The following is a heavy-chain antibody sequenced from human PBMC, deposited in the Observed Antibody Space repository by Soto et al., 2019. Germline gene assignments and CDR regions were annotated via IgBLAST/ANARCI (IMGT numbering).Heavy chain of an antibody. J-gene: IGHJ4*02. V-gene: IGHV1-46*01. CDR3: ARDKPFAAGY. D-gene: IGHD2-15*01. CDR1: GYTFLDFY. CDR2: INPSGGCT. Sequence: QVQLVQSGTEVQKPGASVKVSCKASGYTFLDFYIHWVRQAPGQGLEWMGFINPSGGCTTYAQQFQGRLTMTRDTSTSTVYMELINLGSEEPAIYYCARDKPFAAGYWGQGTLVT.